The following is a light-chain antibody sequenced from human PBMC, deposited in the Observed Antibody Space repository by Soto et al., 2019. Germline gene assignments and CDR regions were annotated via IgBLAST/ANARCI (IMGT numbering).Light chain of an antibody. CDR1: QGVSDD. CDR2: SAS. J-gene: IGKJ4*01. CDR3: LQESNYPLT. V-gene: IGKV1-6*01. Sequence: IQMTQSPSSLSASVGDRVTITCRASQGVSDDVGWYQQKPGKAPKLLIYSASTVQSGVPSRFSGSGSGTDFTLTISGLQPEEFATYYCLQESNYPLTFGGGTKVEIK.